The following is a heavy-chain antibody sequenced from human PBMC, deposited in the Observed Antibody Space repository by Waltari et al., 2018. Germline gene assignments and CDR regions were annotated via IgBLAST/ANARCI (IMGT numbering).Heavy chain of an antibody. CDR1: GGSLSSSNW. CDR3: ANAGGVAAAGPT. J-gene: IGHJ4*02. Sequence: QVQLQESGPGLVKPSGTLSLTCAVPGGSLSSSNWWSWVRQPPGKGLEWIGEIYHSGTTNYNPSLKSRVTISVDKSKNQFSLKLSSVTAADTAVYYCANAGGVAAAGPTWGQGTLVTVSS. CDR2: IYHSGTT. D-gene: IGHD6-13*01. V-gene: IGHV4-4*02.